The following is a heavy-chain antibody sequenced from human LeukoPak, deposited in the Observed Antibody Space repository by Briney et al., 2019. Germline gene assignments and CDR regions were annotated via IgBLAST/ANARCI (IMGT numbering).Heavy chain of an antibody. J-gene: IGHJ5*02. CDR2: INHSGST. V-gene: IGHV4-34*01. D-gene: IGHD3-3*01. Sequence: SETLSLTCALYGGSFSGYYWGWICQPPRKGLEWVGGINHSGSTNYNPSLKSRVTISVDTSKNQFSLKLSSVTAADTAVYYCARRRDDFWSGYYTGWFDPWGQGTLVTVSS. CDR3: ARRRDDFWSGYYTGWFDP. CDR1: GGSFSGYY.